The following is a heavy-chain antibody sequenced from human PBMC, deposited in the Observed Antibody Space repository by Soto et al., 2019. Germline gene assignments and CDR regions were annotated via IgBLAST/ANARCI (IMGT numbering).Heavy chain of an antibody. J-gene: IGHJ6*02. V-gene: IGHV1-69*06. CDR3: ATAWCGLSSGGPRGYYGMDG. CDR1: GGTFSRNA. Sequence: QVQLVQSGAEVKKPGSSVKVSCTASGGTFSRNAINWVRQAPGQGLEWRGGIIPILGTPNYARKFQGRVTITADKSTSTDYMELSSLISEDMAVYYCATAWCGLSSGGPRGYYGMDGWGQGTTVSVSS. D-gene: IGHD2-15*01. CDR2: IIPILGTP.